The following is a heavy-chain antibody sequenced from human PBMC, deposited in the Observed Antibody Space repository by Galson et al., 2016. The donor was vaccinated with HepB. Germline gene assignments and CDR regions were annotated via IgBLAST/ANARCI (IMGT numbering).Heavy chain of an antibody. Sequence: SLRLSCAASGFTVSGNYMSWVRQAPGKGLEWVSVIYSDGSTYYADSVKGRFTISRDSSKNTLFFQMNGRRAEDTAVYYCARGYTKDYGDYLDYWGQGTLVTVSS. J-gene: IGHJ4*02. V-gene: IGHV3-53*01. CDR1: GFTVSGNY. D-gene: IGHD4-17*01. CDR2: IYSDGST. CDR3: ARGYTKDYGDYLDY.